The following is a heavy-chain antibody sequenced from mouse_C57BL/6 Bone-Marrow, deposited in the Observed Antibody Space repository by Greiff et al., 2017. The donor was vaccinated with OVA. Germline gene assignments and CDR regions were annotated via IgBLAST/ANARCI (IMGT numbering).Heavy chain of an antibody. CDR1: GFTFSSYA. V-gene: IGHV5-4*01. CDR3: ARDGGRAMDY. J-gene: IGHJ4*01. CDR2: ISDGGSYT. Sequence: DVKLVESGGGLVKPGGSLKLSCAASGFTFSSYAMSWVRQTPEKRLEWVATISDGGSYTYYPDNVKGRFTISRDNAKNNLYLQMSHLKSEDTAMYYCARDGGRAMDYWGQGTSVTVSS.